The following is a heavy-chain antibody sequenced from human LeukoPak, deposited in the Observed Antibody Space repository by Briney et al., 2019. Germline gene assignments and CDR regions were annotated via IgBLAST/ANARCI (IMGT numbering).Heavy chain of an antibody. CDR3: ARCRRGSSGWRGYYFDY. CDR1: GGSFSGYY. J-gene: IGHJ4*02. Sequence: PSETLSLTCAVYGGSFSGYYWSWIRQPPGKGLEWIGEINHSGSTNYNPSLKSRVTISVDTSKNQFSLKLSSVTAADTAVYYCARCRRGSSGWRGYYFDYWGQGTLVTVSS. V-gene: IGHV4-34*01. D-gene: IGHD6-19*01. CDR2: INHSGST.